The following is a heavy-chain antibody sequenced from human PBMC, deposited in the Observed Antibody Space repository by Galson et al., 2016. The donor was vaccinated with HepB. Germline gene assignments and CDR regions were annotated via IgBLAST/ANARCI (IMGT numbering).Heavy chain of an antibody. J-gene: IGHJ4*02. CDR1: GGSLSSYY. Sequence: SETLSLTCTVSGGSLSSYYWTWIRQPPGKGLEWIGYIYYNGNANYNPSPQSPVTISIDTSKNQFSLKLSSVTAADTAVYYCARGVLEWVLPYFDSWGQGALVTVAA. CDR2: IYYNGNA. D-gene: IGHD3-3*01. V-gene: IGHV4-59*01. CDR3: ARGVLEWVLPYFDS.